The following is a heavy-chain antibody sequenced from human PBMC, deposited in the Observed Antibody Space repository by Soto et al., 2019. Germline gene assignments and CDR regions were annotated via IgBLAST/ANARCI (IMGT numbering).Heavy chain of an antibody. CDR1: GGPFSSFT. J-gene: IGHJ4*02. V-gene: IGHV1-69*02. CDR2: IIPILDRT. Sequence: QVQLVQSGAEVKKPGSSVKVSCKASGGPFSSFTISWVRQAPGQGLEWMGRIIPILDRTNYAQNFQGRLTVTADKSTSTGFRELAGLTSQDTAVYYCVLRGLAQDLDFWGQGTLVTVSS. CDR3: VLRGLAQDLDF. D-gene: IGHD3-10*01.